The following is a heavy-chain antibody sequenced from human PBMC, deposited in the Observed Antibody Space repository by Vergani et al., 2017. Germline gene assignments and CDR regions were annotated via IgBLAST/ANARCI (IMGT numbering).Heavy chain of an antibody. Sequence: QVQLVESGGGVVQPGRSLRLSCAASGFTFSSYGMHWVRQAPGKGLEWVAVISYDGSNKYYADSVKGRFTIPRDNSKNTLYLQLNSLRAEDTAVYYCAKSGGPHDFWSGYYYYYMDVWGKGTTVTVSS. J-gene: IGHJ6*03. D-gene: IGHD3-3*01. CDR3: AKSGGPHDFWSGYYYYYMDV. CDR1: GFTFSSYG. V-gene: IGHV3-30*18. CDR2: ISYDGSNK.